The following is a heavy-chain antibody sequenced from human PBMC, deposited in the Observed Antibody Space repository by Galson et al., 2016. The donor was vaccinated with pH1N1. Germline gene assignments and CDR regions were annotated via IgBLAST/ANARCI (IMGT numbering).Heavy chain of an antibody. V-gene: IGHV1-8*01. Sequence: SVKVSCKASGYTFNRYDISWVRQAAGQGLEWMGWMNPNSGNTGYALKFQGRVKMTRNTSISIAYLELSGLTFGDTAVYYCVDNSGWGQGTPVVVSS. CDR3: VDNSG. D-gene: IGHD3-9*01. CDR2: MNPNSGNT. J-gene: IGHJ1*01. CDR1: GYTFNRYD.